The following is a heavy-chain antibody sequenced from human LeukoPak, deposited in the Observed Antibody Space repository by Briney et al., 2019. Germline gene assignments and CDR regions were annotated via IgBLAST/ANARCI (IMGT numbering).Heavy chain of an antibody. CDR2: IIPILGIA. Sequence: SVKVSCKASGGTFSSYTISWVRQAPGQGLECMGRIIPILGIANYAQKFQGRVTITADKSTSTAYMELSSLRSEDTAVYYCARRNTWELRDAFDIWGQGTMVTVSS. J-gene: IGHJ3*02. D-gene: IGHD1-26*01. CDR3: ARRNTWELRDAFDI. V-gene: IGHV1-69*02. CDR1: GGTFSSYT.